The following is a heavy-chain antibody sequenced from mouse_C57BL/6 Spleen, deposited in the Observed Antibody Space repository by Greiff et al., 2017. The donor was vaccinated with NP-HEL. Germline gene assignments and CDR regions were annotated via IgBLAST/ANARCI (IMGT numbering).Heavy chain of an antibody. CDR2: ISSGGSYT. D-gene: IGHD2-2*01. CDR1: GFTFSSYG. CDR3: ARDGYDVEAMDY. J-gene: IGHJ4*01. V-gene: IGHV5-6*01. Sequence: EVQGVESGGDLVKPGGSLKLSCAASGFTFSSYGMSWVRQTPDKRLEWVATISSGGSYTYYPDSVKGRFTISRDNAKNTLYLQMRSLKSEDTAMYYCARDGYDVEAMDYWGQGTSVTVSS.